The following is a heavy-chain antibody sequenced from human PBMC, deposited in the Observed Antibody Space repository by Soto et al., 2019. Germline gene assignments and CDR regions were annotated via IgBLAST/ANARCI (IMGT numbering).Heavy chain of an antibody. D-gene: IGHD6-13*01. CDR1: GFSLSTSGVG. V-gene: IGHV2-5*02. CDR3: APGHIAAAGNFAY. CDR2: IYWDDDK. J-gene: IGHJ4*02. Sequence: QITLKESGPTLVKPTQTLTLTCTFSGFSLSTSGVGVGWIRQPPGKALEWLALIYWDDDKRYSPSLKSRPTSTQDTSETQVVLTTTNMDPVDTATYYCAPGHIAAAGNFAYSGQGTLVAVSS.